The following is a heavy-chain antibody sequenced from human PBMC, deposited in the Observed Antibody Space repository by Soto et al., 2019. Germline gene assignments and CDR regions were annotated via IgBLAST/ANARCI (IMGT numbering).Heavy chain of an antibody. Sequence: ESGGGVVQPGRSLRLSCAASGFPFSSYGMHWVRQAPGKGLDWVAVIWYDGSNKDYADSVKGRFTISRDNSKNTLYLQMNNLRADDPAVYYCASSINWGQGTLVTVSS. CDR2: IWYDGSNK. J-gene: IGHJ4*02. CDR3: ASSIN. CDR1: GFPFSSYG. V-gene: IGHV3-33*01.